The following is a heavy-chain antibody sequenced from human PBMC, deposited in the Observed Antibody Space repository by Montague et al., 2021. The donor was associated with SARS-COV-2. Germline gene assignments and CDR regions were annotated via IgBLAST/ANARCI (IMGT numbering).Heavy chain of an antibody. CDR2: INHSGST. CDR3: ARLGAITLVRGITKADFNNYGMDV. Sequence: SETLSLTCAVSSGSFRGYYWSWIRQPPGKGLEWIGEINHSGSTTXXPSLESRVSISVDTSNKQFSLKVTSVTAADTAVYYCARLGAITLVRGITKADFNNYGMDVWGQGTTVTVSS. V-gene: IGHV4-34*01. D-gene: IGHD3-10*01. CDR1: SGSFRGYY. J-gene: IGHJ6*02.